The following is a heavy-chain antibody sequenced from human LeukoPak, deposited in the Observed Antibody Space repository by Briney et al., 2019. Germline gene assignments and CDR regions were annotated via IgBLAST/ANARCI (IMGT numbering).Heavy chain of an antibody. CDR1: GGSISSSSYY. J-gene: IGHJ4*02. CDR2: IYYSGST. V-gene: IGHV4-39*01. D-gene: IGHD2-2*01. CDR3: ARGAEVPAAPDFFDY. Sequence: SETLSLTCTVSGGSISSSSYYWGWIRQPPGKGLEWIGSIYYSGSTYYNPSLKSRVTISVDTSKNQFSLKLSSVTAADTAVYYCARGAEVPAAPDFFDYWGQGTLVTVSS.